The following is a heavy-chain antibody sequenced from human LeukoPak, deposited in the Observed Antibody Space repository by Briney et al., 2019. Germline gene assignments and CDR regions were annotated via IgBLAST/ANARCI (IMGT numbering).Heavy chain of an antibody. CDR1: GFTFSSYW. D-gene: IGHD1-26*01. J-gene: IGHJ3*02. CDR2: INSDGSSA. Sequence: GGSLRLSCAASGFTFSSYWVHWVRQAPGKGLVWVSPINSDGSSASYADSVRGRFTISRDNAKNTLSLQMNSLRAEDTAVYYCARVGGSNAFDIWGQGTMVIVSS. CDR3: ARVGGSNAFDI. V-gene: IGHV3-74*01.